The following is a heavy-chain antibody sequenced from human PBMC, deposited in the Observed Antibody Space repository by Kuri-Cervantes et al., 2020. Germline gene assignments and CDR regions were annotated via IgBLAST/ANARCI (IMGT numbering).Heavy chain of an antibody. CDR3: AKDLSSIAARRGMYYCMDV. Sequence: GGSLRLSCAASGFIFDDYTMHWVRQAPGKGLEWVSLISWNGGSTYYADSVKGRFTISRGNSKNSLYLQMNSLRSEDTALYYCAKDLSSIAARRGMYYCMDVWGQGTTVTVSS. D-gene: IGHD6-6*01. V-gene: IGHV3-43*01. CDR1: GFIFDDYT. J-gene: IGHJ6*02. CDR2: ISWNGGST.